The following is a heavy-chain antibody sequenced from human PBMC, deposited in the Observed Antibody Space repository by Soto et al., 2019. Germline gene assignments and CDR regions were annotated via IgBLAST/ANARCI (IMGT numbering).Heavy chain of an antibody. V-gene: IGHV4-61*03. CDR1: GASVSSGSYY. CDR3: ATGRYVYANEF. J-gene: IGHJ4*02. CDR2: MYFDGST. D-gene: IGHD5-18*01. Sequence: SETLSLTCTVSGASVSSGSYYWAWIRQPPGKGLEWIGYMYFDGSTNYSPSLKSRVTISLDTSKNNFSLKLTSMTAADTAVYHCATGRYVYANEFWGRGTLVTVSS.